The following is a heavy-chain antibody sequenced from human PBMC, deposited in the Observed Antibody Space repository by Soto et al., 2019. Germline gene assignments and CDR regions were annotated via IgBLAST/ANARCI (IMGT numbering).Heavy chain of an antibody. CDR2: ISYDGADR. V-gene: IGHV3-30-3*01. D-gene: IGHD2-21*02. CDR3: ARGGVTTIYGDDLEL. J-gene: IGHJ3*01. Sequence: QVHLVESGGDVVQSGRSLRLSCVASGFNFRTHAMHWVRQAPGKGLEWVAVISYDGADRYDAESLKGRFTISRDNSRNTVFLQMNGLMTEDTGVYYCARGGVTTIYGDDLELWGQGTRVTVSS. CDR1: GFNFRTHA.